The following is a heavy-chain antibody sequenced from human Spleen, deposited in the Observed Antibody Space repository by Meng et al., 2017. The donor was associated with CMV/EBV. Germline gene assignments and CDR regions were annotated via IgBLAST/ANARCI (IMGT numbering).Heavy chain of an antibody. CDR3: ARGGATRENYYDF. V-gene: IGHV4-31*02. CDR1: GGSLSSGSHY. D-gene: IGHD4/OR15-4a*01. Sequence: VCGGSLSSGSHYWSWLRQHPGKGLEWIGYIYFTGGTYYNPSLKSRVSISADTSKTQFSLNLSSMTAADTAVYYCARGGATRENYYDFWGQGTLVTVSS. CDR2: IYFTGGT. J-gene: IGHJ4*02.